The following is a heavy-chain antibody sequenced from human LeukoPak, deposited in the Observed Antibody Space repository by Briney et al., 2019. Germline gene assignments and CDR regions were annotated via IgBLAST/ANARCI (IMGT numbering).Heavy chain of an antibody. CDR2: IYYSGST. D-gene: IGHD5-24*01. CDR1: GGSISSYY. V-gene: IGHV4-59*01. J-gene: IGHJ4*02. Sequence: PSETLSLTCTVSGGSISSYYWSWIRQPPGKGLEWIGYIYYSGSTNYNPSLKSRVTISVDTSKNQFSLKLSSVTAADTAVYYCARQVEGEEMATISFDYWGQGTLVTVSS. CDR3: ARQVEGEEMATISFDY.